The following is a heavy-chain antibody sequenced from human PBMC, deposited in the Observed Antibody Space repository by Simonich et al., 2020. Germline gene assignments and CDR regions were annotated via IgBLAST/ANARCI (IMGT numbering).Heavy chain of an antibody. CDR1: GFTFSSYE. CDR2: ISSSGSTI. CDR3: ARDFRLQLVEIGTYYYYGMDV. Sequence: EVQLVESGGGLVQPGGSLRLSCAASGFTFSSYEMNWVRQAPGKGVEWVSYISSSGSTIYYADSVKGRFTISRDNAKNSLYLQMKSLRAEDTAVYYCARDFRLQLVEIGTYYYYGMDVWGQGTTVTVSS. D-gene: IGHD6-6*01. V-gene: IGHV3-48*03. J-gene: IGHJ6*02.